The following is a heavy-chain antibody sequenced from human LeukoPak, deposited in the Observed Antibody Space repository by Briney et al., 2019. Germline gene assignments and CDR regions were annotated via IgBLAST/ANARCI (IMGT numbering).Heavy chain of an antibody. CDR2: MKPNSGNT. J-gene: IGHJ4*02. V-gene: IGHV1-8*01. CDR3: ARVTGATSIDY. D-gene: IGHD1-26*01. CDR1: GYTFTSYD. Sequence: ASVKVSCKASGYTFTSYDINWWRQATGQGLEWRGWMKPNSGNTGYAQKFQGRVTMTRNTSISTGYMELSSLRSEDTAVYYCARVTGATSIDYWGQGTLVTVSS.